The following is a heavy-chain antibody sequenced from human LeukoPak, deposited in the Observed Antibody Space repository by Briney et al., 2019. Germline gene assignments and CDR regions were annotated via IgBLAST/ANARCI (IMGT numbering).Heavy chain of an antibody. CDR1: GFMFDRYW. J-gene: IGHJ4*02. CDR2: IKSDASEE. V-gene: IGHV3-7*01. Sequence: PGGSLRLSCVASGFMFDRYWMSWVRQAPGKGLEWVANIKSDASEEKYLDSVMGRFKISRDNAEDSLFLQMNSLRAEDTAVYFCARQPQHEASFDYWGQGALVAVPS. CDR3: ARQPQHEASFDY.